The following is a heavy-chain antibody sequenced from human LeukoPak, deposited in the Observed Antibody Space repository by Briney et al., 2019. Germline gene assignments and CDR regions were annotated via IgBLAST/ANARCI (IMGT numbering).Heavy chain of an antibody. D-gene: IGHD3-10*01. V-gene: IGHV3-30*18. CDR2: ISYDGSNK. Sequence: GRSLRLSCAASGFTFSSYGMHWVRQAPGKGLEWVAVISYDGSNKYYADSVKGRFTISRDNSKNTLYLQMNSLRAEETAVYYCAKEMLLWFGELDYYGMDVWGKGTTVTVSS. J-gene: IGHJ6*04. CDR3: AKEMLLWFGELDYYGMDV. CDR1: GFTFSSYG.